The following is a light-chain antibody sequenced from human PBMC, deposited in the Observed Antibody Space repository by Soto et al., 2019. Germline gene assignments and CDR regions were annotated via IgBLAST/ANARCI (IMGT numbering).Light chain of an antibody. CDR2: ENN. CDR3: QSYDSSLSGYV. J-gene: IGLJ1*01. Sequence: QSVLTQPPSVSGAPGQRVTISCTGSSSNIGAGYEAHWYQQVPGTAPKLLIYENNNRPTGVPDRFSGSKSGPSASLAITGLQAEDEAEYYCQSYDSSLSGYVFGTGTKLTVL. V-gene: IGLV1-40*01. CDR1: SSNIGAGYE.